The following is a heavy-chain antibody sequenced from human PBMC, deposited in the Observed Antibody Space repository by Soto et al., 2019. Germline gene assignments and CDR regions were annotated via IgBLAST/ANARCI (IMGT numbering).Heavy chain of an antibody. V-gene: IGHV1-46*01. CDR3: ARGLGSGYYYEAAYYSGMDV. D-gene: IGHD3-22*01. Sequence: ASVKVSCKASGYTFTSYYMHWVRQAPGQGLEWMGIINPSGGSTSCAQKFQGRVTMTRDTSTSTVYMELSSLRSEDTAVYYCARGLGSGYYYEAAYYSGMDVWGQGTTVTVSS. CDR1: GYTFTSYY. J-gene: IGHJ6*02. CDR2: INPSGGST.